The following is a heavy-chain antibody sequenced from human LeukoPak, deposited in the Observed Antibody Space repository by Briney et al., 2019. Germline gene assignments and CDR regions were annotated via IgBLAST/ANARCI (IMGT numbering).Heavy chain of an antibody. CDR1: GFTFSTYR. CDR3: ARDKYCSNSYCPASWFDP. CDR2: IKQDGSEK. Sequence: GGSLRLSCAASGFTFSTYRMSWVRQAPGKGLEWVANIKQDGSEKHYVDSVKGRFTISRDNTENSLHLQMNSLRVEDTAVYYCARDKYCSNSYCPASWFDPWGQGTLVTVSS. D-gene: IGHD2-15*01. V-gene: IGHV3-7*01. J-gene: IGHJ5*02.